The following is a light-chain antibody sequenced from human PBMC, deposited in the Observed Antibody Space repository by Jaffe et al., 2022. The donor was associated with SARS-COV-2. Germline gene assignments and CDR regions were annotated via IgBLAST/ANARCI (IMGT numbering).Light chain of an antibody. J-gene: IGLJ1*01. CDR2: DVS. V-gene: IGLV2-14*03. CDR1: SSDIGGYKY. CDR3: SSYTSSSTPYV. Sequence: QSALTQPASVSGSPGQSITISCTGTSSDIGGYKYVSWYQHHPGRAPKLMIYDVSNRPSGVSNRFSGSKSGNTASLTISGLQADDEADYYCSSYTSSSTPYVFGTGTKVTVL.